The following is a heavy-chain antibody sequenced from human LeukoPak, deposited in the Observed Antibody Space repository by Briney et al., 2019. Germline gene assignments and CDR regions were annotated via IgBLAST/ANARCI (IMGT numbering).Heavy chain of an antibody. CDR1: GFTFTSYG. CDR3: AKFQGFYYDTRDAFDI. J-gene: IGHJ3*02. D-gene: IGHD3-22*01. Sequence: PGRSLRLSCAASGFTFTSYGMHWVRQAPGKGLEWMTLISYDGTNKYYADSVKGRFTISRDNSKNTLYLQMNSLRAEDTAVYYCAKFQGFYYDTRDAFDIWGQGTVVTVSS. CDR2: ISYDGTNK. V-gene: IGHV3-30*18.